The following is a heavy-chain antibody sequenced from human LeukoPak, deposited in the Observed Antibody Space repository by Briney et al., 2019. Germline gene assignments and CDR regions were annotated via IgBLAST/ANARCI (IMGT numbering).Heavy chain of an antibody. CDR3: ATSRRDGYGYRALELPPSPVD. CDR1: GFTFSSYE. V-gene: IGHV3-48*03. J-gene: IGHJ4*02. Sequence: GGSLRLSCAASGFTFSSYEMNWVRQAPGKGLEWVSYISSSGSTIYYADSVKGRFTISRDNAKNSLYLQMINLRAEDTAVYYCATSRRDGYGYRALELPPSPVDWGQGTLVTVSS. CDR2: ISSSGSTI. D-gene: IGHD5-18*01.